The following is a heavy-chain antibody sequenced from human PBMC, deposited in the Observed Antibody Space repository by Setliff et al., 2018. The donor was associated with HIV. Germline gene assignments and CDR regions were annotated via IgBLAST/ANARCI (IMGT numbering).Heavy chain of an antibody. CDR1: GYTFTDYY. CDR2: IYPNTGGT. V-gene: IGHV1-2*02. J-gene: IGHJ4*02. Sequence: ASVKVSCKASGYTFTDYYIHWVRQAPGQGLEWMGWIYPNTGGTNYAQKFQGRVTMTRDTSISTAYMELRSLRSDDTAVYYCGRSETRDSRGLYYWGQGTLVTVSS. CDR3: GRSETRDSRGLYY. D-gene: IGHD3-22*01.